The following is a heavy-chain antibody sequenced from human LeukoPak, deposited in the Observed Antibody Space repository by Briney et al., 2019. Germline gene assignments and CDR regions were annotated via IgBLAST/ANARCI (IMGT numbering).Heavy chain of an antibody. CDR2: IWYDGSNK. D-gene: IGHD4-11*01. J-gene: IGHJ4*02. CDR3: ARESGDYSFDY. Sequence: GGSVRLSCAASGFTFSSYGMHWVLQAPGKGLEWVAVIWYDGSNKYYADSVKGRFTISRDNSKNTLYLQMNSLRAEDTAVYYCARESGDYSFDYWGQGTLVTVSS. V-gene: IGHV3-33*01. CDR1: GFTFSSYG.